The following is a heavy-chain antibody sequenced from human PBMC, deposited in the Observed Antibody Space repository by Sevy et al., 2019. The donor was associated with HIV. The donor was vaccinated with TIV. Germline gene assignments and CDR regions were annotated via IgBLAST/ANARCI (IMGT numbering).Heavy chain of an antibody. Sequence: GGSLRLSCAASGFTFSSYAMSWVRQAPGKGLEWVSAISGSGGSTYYADSVKGRFTISRDNAKNTLYLQLNSLRAEDKAVYYCAKGMLVISSSGNSKYYYYGMDVWGQGTTVTVSS. CDR2: ISGSGGST. J-gene: IGHJ6*02. CDR1: GFTFSSYA. D-gene: IGHD6-13*01. CDR3: AKGMLVISSSGNSKYYYYGMDV. V-gene: IGHV3-23*01.